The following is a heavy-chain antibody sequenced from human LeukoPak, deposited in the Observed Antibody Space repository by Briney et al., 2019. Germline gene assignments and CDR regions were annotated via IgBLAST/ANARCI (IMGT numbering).Heavy chain of an antibody. CDR2: IYDSGST. D-gene: IGHD3-22*01. CDR1: GGSINSYY. Sequence: SETLSLTCTVSGGSINSYYWSWIRQPLGKGLEWIGYIYDSGSTNYNPSLKSRVTISVDTSKNQFSLKLSSVTAADTAVYYCARAYYDSSGYYFGRYYYYYYMDVWGKGTTVTVSS. V-gene: IGHV4-59*01. J-gene: IGHJ6*03. CDR3: ARAYYDSSGYYFGRYYYYYYMDV.